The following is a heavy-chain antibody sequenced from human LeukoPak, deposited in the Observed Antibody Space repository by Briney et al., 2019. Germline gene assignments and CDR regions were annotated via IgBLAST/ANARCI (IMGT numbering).Heavy chain of an antibody. D-gene: IGHD3-3*01. V-gene: IGHV1-46*03. J-gene: IGHJ4*02. CDR1: GYTFTSYY. CDR3: ARAPSRRFLEWLPFDY. CDR2: INPSGGST. Sequence: ASVRVSCKASGYTFTSYYMRWVRQAPGQGLEWMGIINPSGGSTSYAQKFQGRVTMTRDTSTSTVYMELSSLRSEDTAVYYCARAPSRRFLEWLPFDYWGQGTLVTVSS.